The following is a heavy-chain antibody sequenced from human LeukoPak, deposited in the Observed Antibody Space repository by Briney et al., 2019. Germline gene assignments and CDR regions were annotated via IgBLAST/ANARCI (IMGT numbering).Heavy chain of an antibody. CDR3: ARYSSGWHAVDY. Sequence: ASVKVSCKASGYTFTGYYMHWARPAPGQGLEWMGRINPNSGGTNYAQKFQGRVTMTRDTSISTAYMELSRLRSDDTAVYYCARYSSGWHAVDYWGQGTLVTVSS. J-gene: IGHJ4*02. D-gene: IGHD6-19*01. CDR2: INPNSGGT. V-gene: IGHV1-2*06. CDR1: GYTFTGYY.